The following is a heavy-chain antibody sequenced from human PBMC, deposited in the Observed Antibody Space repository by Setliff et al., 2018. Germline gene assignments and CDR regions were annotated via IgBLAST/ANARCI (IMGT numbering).Heavy chain of an antibody. CDR2: IWYDGSNK. D-gene: IGHD2-15*01. J-gene: IGHJ3*02. CDR1: GFTFSTYG. Sequence: LGLSCAASGFTFSTYGMHWVRQAPGKGLEWVAFIWYDGSNKYYVDSVKGRFTVSRDNSKDTLYLQMNSLRVGDSAIYYCVCFSWRGCSGDTCYSGDDSFDMWGQGTVVTVSS. V-gene: IGHV3-30*02. CDR3: VCFSWRGCSGDTCYSGDDSFDM.